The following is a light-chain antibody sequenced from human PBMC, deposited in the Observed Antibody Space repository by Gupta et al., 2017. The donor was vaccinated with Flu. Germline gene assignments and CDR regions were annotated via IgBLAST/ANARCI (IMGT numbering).Light chain of an antibody. CDR3: AAWDNSLSVV. J-gene: IGLJ3*02. CDR1: SSNIGNND. V-gene: IGLV1-47*01. CDR2: RDT. Sequence: QSVLTQPPSASGTPGQRVTISCSGSSSNIGNNDVYWYQQLPGTAPKLLIYRDTQRPSGVPDRFSGSKSGTSAYLAISGLRSEDEADYYCAAWDNSLSVVFGGGTKVTVL.